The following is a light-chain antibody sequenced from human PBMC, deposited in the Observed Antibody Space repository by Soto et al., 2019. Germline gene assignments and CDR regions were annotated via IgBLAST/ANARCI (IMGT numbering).Light chain of an antibody. Sequence: QSVLTQPASVSGSPGQSITISCTGTSSDVGGYSFVSWYQQHPGKAPKLMIYDVSNRSSGVSNRFSGSKSGNTASLTISGLQAEDEADYYCSSYTSSSTLVVFGGGTKLTVL. CDR1: SSDVGGYSF. J-gene: IGLJ2*01. CDR3: SSYTSSSTLVV. V-gene: IGLV2-14*01. CDR2: DVS.